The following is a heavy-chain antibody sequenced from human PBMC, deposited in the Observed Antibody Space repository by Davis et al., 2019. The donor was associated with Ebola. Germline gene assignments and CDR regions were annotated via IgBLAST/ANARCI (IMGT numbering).Heavy chain of an antibody. CDR3: GGGWLVLPNY. CDR2: IRSKANSYAT. J-gene: IGHJ4*02. D-gene: IGHD6-19*01. CDR1: GFTFSGSA. Sequence: GESLKISCAASGFTFSGSAMHWVRQASGKGLEWVGRIRSKANSYATAYAASVKGRFTISRDDSKNTAYLQMNSLKTEDTAVYYCGGGWLVLPNYWGQGTLVTVSS. V-gene: IGHV3-73*01.